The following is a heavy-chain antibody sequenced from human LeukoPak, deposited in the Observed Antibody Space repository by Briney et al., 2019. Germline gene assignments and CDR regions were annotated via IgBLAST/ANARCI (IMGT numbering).Heavy chain of an antibody. J-gene: IGHJ4*02. Sequence: SETLSLTCTVSGGSISSGSYYWSWIRQSPGRGLEWIGEINHSGSTNYNPSLKSRVTISVDTSKNQFSLKLNSVTAADTAVYYCARRVRFSYGVDYWGQGTLVTVSS. V-gene: IGHV4-39*07. CDR1: GGSISSGSYY. CDR2: INHSGST. D-gene: IGHD1-26*01. CDR3: ARRVRFSYGVDY.